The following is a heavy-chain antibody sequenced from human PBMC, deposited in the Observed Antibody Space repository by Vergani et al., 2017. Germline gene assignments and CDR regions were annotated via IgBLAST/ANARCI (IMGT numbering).Heavy chain of an antibody. CDR3: AKDSWGGFDP. CDR1: GFTFDDYT. J-gene: IGHJ5*02. CDR2: ISWDGGST. Sequence: EVQLVESGGVVVQPGGSLRLSCAASGFTFDDYTMHWVRQAPGKGLEWVSLISWDGGSTYYADSVKGRFTISRDNSKNTLYLQMNSLRAEDTAVYYCAKDSWGGFDPWGQGTLVTVSS. D-gene: IGHD7-27*01. V-gene: IGHV3-43*01.